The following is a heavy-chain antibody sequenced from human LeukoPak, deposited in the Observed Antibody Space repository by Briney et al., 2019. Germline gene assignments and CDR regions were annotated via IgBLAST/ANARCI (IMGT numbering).Heavy chain of an antibody. D-gene: IGHD6-6*01. CDR3: GTYSSSDY. CDR2: IYYSGST. Sequence: SETLSLTCAVYGGSFSGYYWSWIRQPPGKGLEWIGSIYYSGSTYYNPSLKSRVTISVDTSKNQFSLKLSSVTAADTAVYYCGTYSSSDYWGQGTLVTVSS. J-gene: IGHJ4*02. CDR1: GGSFSGYY. V-gene: IGHV4-34*01.